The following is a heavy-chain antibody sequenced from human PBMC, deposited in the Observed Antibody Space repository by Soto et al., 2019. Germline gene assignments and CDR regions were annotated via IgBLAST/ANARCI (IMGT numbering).Heavy chain of an antibody. D-gene: IGHD6-13*01. CDR3: VRSFTWYSEADY. CDR2: ISGSGGST. J-gene: IGHJ4*02. Sequence: EVQLLESGGGLVQPGGSLRLSCAASGFTFSTYAMSWVRQAPGKGLEWVSTISGSGGSTYYADSVKGRFTISRDNSKNTLDLQMNSLRAEDTAVYYCVRSFTWYSEADYWGQGTLVTVSS. V-gene: IGHV3-23*01. CDR1: GFTFSTYA.